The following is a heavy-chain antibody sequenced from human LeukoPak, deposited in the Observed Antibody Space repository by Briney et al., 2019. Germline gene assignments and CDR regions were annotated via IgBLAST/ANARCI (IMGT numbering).Heavy chain of an antibody. D-gene: IGHD3-22*01. CDR3: ALRGPYYYDSSGYYYYYYMDV. J-gene: IGHJ6*03. CDR1: GGTFSSYA. CDR2: IIPIFGTA. Sequence: SVKVSCKASGGTFSSYAISWVRQAPGQGLEWMGGIIPIFGTANYAQKFQGRVTITADKSTSTAYMELSSLRSEDTAVYYCALRGPYYYDSSGYYYYYYMDVWGKGTTVTVSS. V-gene: IGHV1-69*06.